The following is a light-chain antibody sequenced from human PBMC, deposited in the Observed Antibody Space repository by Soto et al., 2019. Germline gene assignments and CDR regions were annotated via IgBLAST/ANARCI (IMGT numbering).Light chain of an antibody. V-gene: IGKV3-15*01. CDR3: QQYDDWPPTT. J-gene: IGKJ5*01. CDR1: QSVSSN. CDR2: TSA. Sequence: EVVMTQSPATLPVSLGERATLSCRASQSVSSNVAWYQQKPGLAPRLLIHTSATRATVIPARFSGRGSGTFFTLTISGLQSEDFATYYCQQYDDWPPTTFGQGTRLEIK.